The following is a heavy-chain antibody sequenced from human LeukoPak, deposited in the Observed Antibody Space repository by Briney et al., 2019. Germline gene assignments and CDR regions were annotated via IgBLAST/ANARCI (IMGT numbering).Heavy chain of an antibody. D-gene: IGHD5-18*01. CDR3: ARDPSTWGRYSYGYLPFDY. V-gene: IGHV1-2*02. CDR1: GYTFTTYG. J-gene: IGHJ4*02. CDR2: INPNSGGT. Sequence: GASVKVSCKASGYTFTTYGISWVRQAPGQGLEWMGWINPNSGGTNYAQKFQGRVTMTRDMSISTAYMELSRLRSDDTAVYYCARDPSTWGRYSYGYLPFDYWGQGTLVTVSS.